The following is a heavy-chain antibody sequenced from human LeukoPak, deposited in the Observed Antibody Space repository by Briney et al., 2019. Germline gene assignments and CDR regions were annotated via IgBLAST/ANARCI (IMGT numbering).Heavy chain of an antibody. J-gene: IGHJ6*04. CDR2: IIPIFGTA. V-gene: IGHV1-69*05. Sequence: ASVKVSCKASGGTFSSYAISWVRQAPGQGLEWMGGIIPIFGTANYAQKFRGRVTITTDESTSTAYIELSSLRSEDTAVYYCARGTSGYSGYDLLDVWSKGTTVTVSS. CDR1: GGTFSSYA. D-gene: IGHD5-12*01. CDR3: ARGTSGYSGYDLLDV.